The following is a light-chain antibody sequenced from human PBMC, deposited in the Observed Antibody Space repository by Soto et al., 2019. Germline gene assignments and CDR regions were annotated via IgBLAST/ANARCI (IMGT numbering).Light chain of an antibody. J-gene: IGKJ4*01. CDR1: ESLSTF. Sequence: EIVMTQSPATLSVSPGERVTLSCRASESLSTFLAWYQQKPGQAPRLLIYGASTKATGIPTRFSGSGSATDFTLTISSLQSEDFAVYYCQQYILYSGFGGGTKVDIK. CDR2: GAS. CDR3: QQYILYSG. V-gene: IGKV3-15*01.